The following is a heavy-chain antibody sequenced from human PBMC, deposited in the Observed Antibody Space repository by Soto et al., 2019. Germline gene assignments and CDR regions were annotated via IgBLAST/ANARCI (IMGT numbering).Heavy chain of an antibody. D-gene: IGHD3-16*01. V-gene: IGHV4-34*01. J-gene: IGHJ6*02. CDR2: INHSGST. CDR1: VGSFSAYH. Sequence: PSETLSLTCSVYVGSFSAYHWSWIRQPPGKGLEWIGEINHSGSTKYNPSLKSRVTISVDTSKNQFSLKLSSVTAADTAVYYCARGMGAENTFYYYFGMDVWGQGTTVTVSS. CDR3: ARGMGAENTFYYYFGMDV.